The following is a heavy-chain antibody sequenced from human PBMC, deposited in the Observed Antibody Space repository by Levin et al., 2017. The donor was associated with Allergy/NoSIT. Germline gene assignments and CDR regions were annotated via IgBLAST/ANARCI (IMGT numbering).Heavy chain of an antibody. CDR3: LRVLHIRDAFDI. CDR2: INGDGSNT. J-gene: IGHJ3*02. CDR1: GFIFSNYW. D-gene: IGHD2-2*02. V-gene: IGHV3-74*01. Sequence: GGSLRLSCRTSGFIFSNYWMYWVRQAPGKGPMWVSRINGDGSNTDYADSVKGRFTIFRDNARNTLYLQMSSLGVEDTSVYYCLRVLHIRDAFDIWGQGTTVTVFS.